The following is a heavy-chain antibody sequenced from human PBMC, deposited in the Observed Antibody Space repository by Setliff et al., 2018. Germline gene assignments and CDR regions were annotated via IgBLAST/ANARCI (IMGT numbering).Heavy chain of an antibody. J-gene: IGHJ5*02. V-gene: IGHV3-48*01. CDR2: ITSSSSTI. Sequence: PSETLSLTCTVSGGSLRSNFWGWIRQSPGKGLEWVSFITSSSSTIYYADSVKGRFTISRDNSKNMLSLQMNSLRADDTAVYYCAKVGKSGTWDQGTPVTVSS. CDR3: AKVGKSGT. D-gene: IGHD3-10*01. CDR1: GGSLRSNF.